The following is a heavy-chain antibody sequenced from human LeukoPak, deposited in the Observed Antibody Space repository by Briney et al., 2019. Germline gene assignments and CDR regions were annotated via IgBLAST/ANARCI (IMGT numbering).Heavy chain of an antibody. Sequence: ASVKVSCKASGYTFTGYYMHWMRQAPGQGLGWMGWINLNSGGTNYAQKFQGRGTMTRATSISTAYMELSRLRSDDTAVYYCASWAGGSAPVASFDYWGQGTLVTVSS. CDR1: GYTFTGYY. V-gene: IGHV1-2*02. D-gene: IGHD3-10*01. CDR2: INLNSGGT. CDR3: ASWAGGSAPVASFDY. J-gene: IGHJ4*02.